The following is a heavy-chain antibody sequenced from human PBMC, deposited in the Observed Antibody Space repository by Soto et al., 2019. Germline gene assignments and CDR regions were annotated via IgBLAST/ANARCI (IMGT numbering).Heavy chain of an antibody. V-gene: IGHV3-15*07. J-gene: IGHJ4*02. Sequence: GGSLRLSCAASGFTFSNAWMNWVRQAPGKGLEWVGRIKSKTDGGTTDYAAPVKGRFTISRDDSKNTLYLQMNSLKTEDTAVYYCTTSVTEYSSSWYISGNFDYWGQGTLVTVSS. CDR3: TTSVTEYSSSWYISGNFDY. CDR2: IKSKTDGGTT. CDR1: GFTFSNAW. D-gene: IGHD6-13*01.